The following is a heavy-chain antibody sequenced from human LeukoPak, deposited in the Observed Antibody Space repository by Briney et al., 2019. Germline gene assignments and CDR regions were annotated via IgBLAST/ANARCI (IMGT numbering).Heavy chain of an antibody. V-gene: IGHV1-18*01. J-gene: IGHJ4*02. CDR1: GYTFTSYG. D-gene: IGHD3-3*01. Sequence: ASVKVSCKASGYTFTSYGISWVRQAPGQGLEWMGWISAYNGNTNYAQKLQGRVTMTTDTSTSTAYMDLRSLRSDDTAVYYSARGGNYDFWSGPFGDYWGQGTLVTVSS. CDR2: ISAYNGNT. CDR3: ARGGNYDFWSGPFGDY.